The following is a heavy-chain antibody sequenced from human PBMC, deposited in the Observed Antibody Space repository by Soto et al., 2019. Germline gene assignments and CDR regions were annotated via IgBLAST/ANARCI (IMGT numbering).Heavy chain of an antibody. CDR2: ISSTGGT. CDR3: ARDLPVDTEMMSPLDV. J-gene: IGHJ6*02. V-gene: IGHV4-4*07. CDR1: GASISSYL. D-gene: IGHD5-18*01. Sequence: PSETLSLTCIVSGASISSYLWSWIRQPAGKGLEWIGRISSTGGTNYNPSLKSRVTMSVDTSRNQFSLKLSSVTAADTALYFCARDLPVDTEMMSPLDVWGLGTLVTVSS.